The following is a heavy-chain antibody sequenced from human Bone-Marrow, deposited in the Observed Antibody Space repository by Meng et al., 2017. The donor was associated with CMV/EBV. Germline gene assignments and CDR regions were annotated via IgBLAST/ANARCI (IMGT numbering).Heavy chain of an antibody. V-gene: IGHV1-69*10. J-gene: IGHJ5*02. CDR2: IIPILGIA. CDR3: ARKEQLALGSEWFDP. CDR1: GGTFSSYA. Sequence: SVKVSCKASGGTFSSYAISWVRQAPGQGLEWMGGIIPILGIANYAQKFQGRVTITADKSTSTAYMELSSLRSEDTAVYYCARKEQLALGSEWFDPWGQGTRVTVSS. D-gene: IGHD6-6*01.